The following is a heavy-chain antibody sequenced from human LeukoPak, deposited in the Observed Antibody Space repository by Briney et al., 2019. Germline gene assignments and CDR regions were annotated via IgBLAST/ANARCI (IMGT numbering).Heavy chain of an antibody. D-gene: IGHD3-16*02. CDR3: ARGGYDYVWGSYRPHDAFDI. CDR1: GVSFCGYY. Sequence: SETLSLTCAVYGVSFCGYYWSWLRQPAGKGLEWIGRIYTSGSRNYNPSLKSRVTMSVDTSKNQFSLKLSSVTAADTAVYYCARGGYDYVWGSYRPHDAFDIWGQGTMVTVSS. J-gene: IGHJ3*02. V-gene: IGHV4-59*10. CDR2: IYTSGSR.